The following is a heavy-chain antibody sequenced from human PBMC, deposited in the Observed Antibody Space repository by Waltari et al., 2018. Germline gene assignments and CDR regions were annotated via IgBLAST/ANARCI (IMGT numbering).Heavy chain of an antibody. V-gene: IGHV4-34*01. J-gene: IGHJ1*01. D-gene: IGHD3-9*01. CDR1: GGSFSGYY. CDR2: INHSGST. CDR3: VTGPRDKWVGRYSGEFFHH. Sequence: QVQLQQRGAGLLKPSETLSLTCTVYGGSFSGYYWTWIRQPPGKGLEWIGEINHSGSTNYNPSLKRRVTISVDTSKNQFSLNLSSVTAADTAVYYCVTGPRDKWVGRYSGEFFHHWGPGTLVTVSS.